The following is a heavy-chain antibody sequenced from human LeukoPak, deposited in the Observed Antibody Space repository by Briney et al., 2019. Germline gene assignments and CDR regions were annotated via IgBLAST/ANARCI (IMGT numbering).Heavy chain of an antibody. CDR3: ARGQRGWNYGRYYYYGMDV. Sequence: SETLSLTCAVYGESFSGYYWSWIRQPPGKGLEWIGEINHSGSTNYNPSLKSRVTISVDTSKNQFSLKLSSVTAADTAVYYCARGQRGWNYGRYYYYGMDVWGQGTTVTVSS. CDR2: INHSGST. J-gene: IGHJ6*02. V-gene: IGHV4-34*01. D-gene: IGHD1-7*01. CDR1: GESFSGYY.